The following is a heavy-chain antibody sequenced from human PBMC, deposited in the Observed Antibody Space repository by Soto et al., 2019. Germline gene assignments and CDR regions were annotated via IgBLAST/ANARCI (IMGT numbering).Heavy chain of an antibody. CDR1: GYTFTTYG. Sequence: QVHLVQSGAEVKKPGASVKVACKGSGYTFTTYGITWVRQAPGQGLEWMGWISAHNGNTNYAQKLQGRVTVTRDTSTSTAYMELRSLRSDDTAVYYCARGRYGDYWGQGALVTVSS. D-gene: IGHD1-1*01. CDR3: ARGRYGDY. CDR2: ISAHNGNT. J-gene: IGHJ4*02. V-gene: IGHV1-18*01.